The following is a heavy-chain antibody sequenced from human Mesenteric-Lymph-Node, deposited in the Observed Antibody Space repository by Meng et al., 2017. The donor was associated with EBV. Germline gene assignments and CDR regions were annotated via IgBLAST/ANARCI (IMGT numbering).Heavy chain of an antibody. J-gene: IGHJ4*02. CDR1: GGSFNDYS. D-gene: IGHD2-2*02. CDR3: ARVDYTKSLPFDY. V-gene: IGHV4-34*01. CDR2: IDHSGSN. Sequence: QVQLKRGAAGVLKPSETRSFTCAVYGGSFNDYSWTWIRKPPGKGLEWIGEIDHSGSNNYNPSLKSRVTMAVDTSKNQFSLKLASVTAADTAVYYCARVDYTKSLPFDYWGRGTLVTVSS.